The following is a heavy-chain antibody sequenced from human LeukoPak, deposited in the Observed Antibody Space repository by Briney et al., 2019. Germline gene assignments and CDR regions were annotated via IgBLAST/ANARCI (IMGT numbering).Heavy chain of an antibody. J-gene: IGHJ6*02. CDR1: GFTFSSYA. Sequence: PGGSLRLSCAASGFTFSSYAMSWIRQAPGKGLEWVSYISSSGSTIYYADSVKGRFTISRDNAKNSLYLQMNSLRAEDTAVYYCARDRHDFWSGYSRGYYYGMDVWGQGTTVTVSS. V-gene: IGHV3-11*01. CDR2: ISSSGSTI. D-gene: IGHD3-3*01. CDR3: ARDRHDFWSGYSRGYYYGMDV.